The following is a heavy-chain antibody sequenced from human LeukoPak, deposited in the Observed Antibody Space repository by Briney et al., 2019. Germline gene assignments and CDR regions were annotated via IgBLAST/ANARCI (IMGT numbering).Heavy chain of an antibody. D-gene: IGHD1-14*01. CDR3: ATQQGGNPAY. V-gene: IGHV3-74*01. CDR1: GLTFSSHW. CDR2: ITNDGSST. J-gene: IGHJ4*02. Sequence: GGSLRLSCAASGLTFSSHWMHWVRQAPGKGLVWVSRITNDGSSTTYADSVKGRFTISRDNAKNMLYLQVNSLRAEDTAVYHCATQQGGNPAYWGQGTLVTVSS.